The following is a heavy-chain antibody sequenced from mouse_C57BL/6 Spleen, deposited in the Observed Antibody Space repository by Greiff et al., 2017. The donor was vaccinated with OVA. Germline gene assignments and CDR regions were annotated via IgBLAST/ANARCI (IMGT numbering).Heavy chain of an antibody. CDR2: IHPSDSDT. V-gene: IGHV1-74*01. CDR3: AIGVRLLSGDYYAMDY. D-gene: IGHD2-10*01. CDR1: GYTFTSYW. Sequence: QVQLQQPGAELVKPGASVKVSCKASGYTFTSYWMHWVKQRPGQGLEWIGRIHPSDSDTTYNQKFKGKGTLTVDKYSSTAYMQLSSLTTEDPAVYYCAIGVRLLSGDYYAMDYWGQGTSVTVSS. J-gene: IGHJ4*01.